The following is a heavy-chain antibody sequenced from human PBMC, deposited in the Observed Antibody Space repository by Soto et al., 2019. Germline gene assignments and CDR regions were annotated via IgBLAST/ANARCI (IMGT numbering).Heavy chain of an antibody. CDR2: TYYSGST. CDR3: ARAFRCNAGDYEFGS. V-gene: IGHV4-61*01. CDR1: VGSVSSGIYY. Sequence: QVQLQESGPGLVKPSETLSLTCTVSVGSVSSGIYYWGRFRQPPGKELQWIGYTYYSGSTNYNPSLKSRVTISVDTSKNQFSLKLSSVTAADTVVYYCARAFRCNAGDYEFGSWGQGTLVTVSS. J-gene: IGHJ4*02. D-gene: IGHD4-17*01.